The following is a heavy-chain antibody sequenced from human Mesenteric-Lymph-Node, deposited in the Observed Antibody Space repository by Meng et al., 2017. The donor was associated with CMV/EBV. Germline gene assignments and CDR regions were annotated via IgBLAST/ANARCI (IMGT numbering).Heavy chain of an antibody. CDR2: ISSSGTTI. D-gene: IGHD1-26*01. J-gene: IGHJ6*02. CDR1: GFTFSDYY. Sequence: GESLKISCAASGFTFSDYYMSWIRQAPGKGLEWVSYISSSGTTIYYADSVKGRFTISRDNAKNSLYLQMNSLRAEDTAVYYCARGRRIVIVAAATSSSYSGMDVWGQGTTVTVSS. V-gene: IGHV3-11*04. CDR3: ARGRRIVIVAAATSSSYSGMDV.